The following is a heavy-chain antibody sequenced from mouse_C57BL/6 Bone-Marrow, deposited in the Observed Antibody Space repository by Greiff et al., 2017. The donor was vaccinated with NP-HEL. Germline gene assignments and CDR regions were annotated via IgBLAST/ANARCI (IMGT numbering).Heavy chain of an antibody. Sequence: QVQLKQPGAELVKPGASVKVSCKASGYTFTSYWMHWVKQRPGQGLEWIGRIHPSDSDTNYNQKFKGKATLTVDKSSSTAYMQLSSLTSEDSAVYYCAIRAVVAHFDYWGQGTTLTVSS. CDR1: GYTFTSYW. CDR2: IHPSDSDT. D-gene: IGHD1-1*01. CDR3: AIRAVVAHFDY. J-gene: IGHJ2*01. V-gene: IGHV1-74*01.